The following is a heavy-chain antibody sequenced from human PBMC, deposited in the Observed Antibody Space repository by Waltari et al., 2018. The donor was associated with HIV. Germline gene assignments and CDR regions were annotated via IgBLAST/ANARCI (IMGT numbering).Heavy chain of an antibody. CDR2: IGGSGGRI. V-gene: IGHV3-23*01. Sequence: EVQVMVSGGGLVQPGGCLRLPCKPSGFTFRKLDMGWVRQAPGKVLEWVSAIGGSGGRISYGDFAKGRFIISRDNSNNTLYLRMRSLRAEDTARYYCARDQASYYDSSAYAHWGQGTLVTVSS. CDR1: GFTFRKLD. D-gene: IGHD3-10*01. CDR3: ARDQASYYDSSAYAH. J-gene: IGHJ4*02.